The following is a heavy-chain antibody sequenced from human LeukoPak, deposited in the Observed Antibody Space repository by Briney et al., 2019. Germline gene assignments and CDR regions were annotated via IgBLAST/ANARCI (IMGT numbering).Heavy chain of an antibody. D-gene: IGHD4-23*01. V-gene: IGHV3-23*01. CDR1: GFTFSSYA. CDR3: AKDGFGYGGNLYWYFDL. Sequence: PGGSLRLSCAASGFTFSSYAMSWVRQAPGKGLEWVSAISGSGGSTYYADSVKGRFTISRDNSKNTLYLQMNSLRAEDTAVYYCAKDGFGYGGNLYWYFDLWGRGTLVTVSS. J-gene: IGHJ2*01. CDR2: ISGSGGST.